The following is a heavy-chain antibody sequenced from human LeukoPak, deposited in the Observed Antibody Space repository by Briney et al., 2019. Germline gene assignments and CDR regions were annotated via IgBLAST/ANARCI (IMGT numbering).Heavy chain of an antibody. CDR3: ARDRLGYCSSTSCSNGNYFDF. CDR1: GGSISSSNW. Sequence: PSETLSLTCAVSGGSISSSNWWSWVRQPPGKGLEWIGEIYHSGCTNYNPSLKSRVTISVDKSKNQFSLKLSSVTAADTAVYYCARDRLGYCSSTSCSNGNYFDFWGQGTLVTVSS. J-gene: IGHJ4*02. V-gene: IGHV4-4*02. D-gene: IGHD2-2*01. CDR2: IYHSGCT.